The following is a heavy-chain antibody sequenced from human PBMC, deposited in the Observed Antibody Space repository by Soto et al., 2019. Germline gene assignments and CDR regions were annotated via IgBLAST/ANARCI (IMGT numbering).Heavy chain of an antibody. Sequence: QVQLVQSGAEKTKPGASVKVSCKASGYTFIRSAMHWVRQAPGQRLEWMGWINVANGNTKYSQKFQGRVTFTRNTSPSTVYMQLCGSTSENTAVHYCARGKLGGGSPYYFDYWGHGTLVAVCS. CDR2: INVANGNT. J-gene: IGHJ4*01. D-gene: IGHD3-16*01. CDR3: ARGKLGGGSPYYFDY. V-gene: IGHV1-3*05. CDR1: GYTFIRSA.